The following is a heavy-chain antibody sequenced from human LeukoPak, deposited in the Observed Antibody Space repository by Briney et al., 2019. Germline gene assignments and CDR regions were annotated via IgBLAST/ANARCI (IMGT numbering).Heavy chain of an antibody. CDR1: GFTFSRYS. D-gene: IGHD3-22*01. Sequence: VGSLRLSCAASGFTFSRYSMNWVRQAPGKGLEWVSYISSSSSTTIYYADSVKGRFTISRDNAKNSLYLQMNSLRAEDTAVYYCARELRGYWFDPWGQGTLVTVSS. CDR3: ARELRGYWFDP. J-gene: IGHJ5*02. CDR2: ISSSSSTTI. V-gene: IGHV3-48*01.